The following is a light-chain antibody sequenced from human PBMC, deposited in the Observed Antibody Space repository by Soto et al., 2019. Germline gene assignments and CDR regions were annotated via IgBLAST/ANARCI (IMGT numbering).Light chain of an antibody. CDR2: EVS. Sequence: QSALTQPASVSGSPGQSITISCTGTSSDIGLYNFISWYQQHPGKAPKLIISEVSDRPSGISNRFSGSKSGNTASLTISGRQADDEADYYCSSYTFSSTWVFGGGTKLTVL. CDR3: SSYTFSSTWV. CDR1: SSDIGLYNF. J-gene: IGLJ3*02. V-gene: IGLV2-14*01.